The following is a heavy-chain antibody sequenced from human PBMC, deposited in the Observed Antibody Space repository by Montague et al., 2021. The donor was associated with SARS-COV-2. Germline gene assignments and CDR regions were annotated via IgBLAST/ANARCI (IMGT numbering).Heavy chain of an antibody. D-gene: IGHD6-13*01. V-gene: IGHV4-4*07. Sequence: SETLSLTCTLSFGSVKNYFWSWIRQPVGKGLEWIGRIFVTGGTKXTPSLKSRVTMSLDTSKNQFSLKLRSVTAADTAIYYCAGAFGSSFDFWGQGILVAVSS. J-gene: IGHJ4*02. CDR1: FGSVKNYF. CDR3: AGAFGSSFDF. CDR2: IFVTGGT.